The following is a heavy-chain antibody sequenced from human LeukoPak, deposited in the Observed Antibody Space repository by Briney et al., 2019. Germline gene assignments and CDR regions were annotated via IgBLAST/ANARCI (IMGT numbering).Heavy chain of an antibody. D-gene: IGHD6-19*01. CDR3: ARDVPVAGVDY. Sequence: GGSLRLSCAASGFTFSSYSMNWVRQAPGKGLEWVSSISSRSSYIYYADSVKGRFTISRDNAKNSLYLQMNSLRAEDTAVYYCARDVPVAGVDYWGQGTLVTVSS. CDR1: GFTFSSYS. V-gene: IGHV3-21*01. J-gene: IGHJ4*02. CDR2: ISSRSSYI.